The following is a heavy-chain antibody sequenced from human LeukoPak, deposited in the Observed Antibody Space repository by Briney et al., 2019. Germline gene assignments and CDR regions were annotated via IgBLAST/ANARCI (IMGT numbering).Heavy chain of an antibody. CDR2: ISAYNGNT. V-gene: IGHV1-18*04. D-gene: IGHD3-22*01. Sequence: ASVKVSCKASGYTFTGYYMHWVRQAPGQGLEWMGWISAYNGNTNYAQKLQGRVTMTTDTSTSTAYMELRSLRSDDTAVYYCARDGTYYYDSRFDYWGQGTLVTVSS. J-gene: IGHJ4*02. CDR3: ARDGTYYYDSRFDY. CDR1: GYTFTGYY.